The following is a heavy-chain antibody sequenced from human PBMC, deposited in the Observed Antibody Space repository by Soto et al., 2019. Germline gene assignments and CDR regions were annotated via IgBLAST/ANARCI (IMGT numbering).Heavy chain of an antibody. CDR1: GGSISSYY. Sequence: PSETLSLTCTVSGGSISSYYWSWIRQPPGKGLEWIGYIYYSGSTNYNPSLKSRVTISVDTSKNQFSLKLSSVTAADTAVYYCARRSGPPYRIGPIWYFDLWGRGTLVTVSS. CDR3: ARRSGPPYRIGPIWYFDL. CDR2: IYYSGST. D-gene: IGHD3-16*02. J-gene: IGHJ2*01. V-gene: IGHV4-59*08.